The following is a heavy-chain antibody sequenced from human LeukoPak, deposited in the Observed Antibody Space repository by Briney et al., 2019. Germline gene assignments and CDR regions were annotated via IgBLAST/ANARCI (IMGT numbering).Heavy chain of an antibody. Sequence: ASVKVSCKASNYTFTDYAIIWVRQAPGQGLEWMGWINAYNGNTNYAQKLQGRVTMTTDTSTSTAYMELRSLRSDDTAVFYCARGSSREGFDPWGQGTLVTVSS. V-gene: IGHV1-18*01. J-gene: IGHJ5*02. CDR2: INAYNGNT. CDR3: ARGSSREGFDP. CDR1: NYTFTDYA. D-gene: IGHD5-24*01.